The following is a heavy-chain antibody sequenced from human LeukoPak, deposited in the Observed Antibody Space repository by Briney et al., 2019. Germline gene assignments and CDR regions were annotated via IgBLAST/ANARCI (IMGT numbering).Heavy chain of an antibody. CDR1: GLTFSSYS. J-gene: IGHJ6*03. Sequence: GGSLRLSCAASGLTFSSYSMNWVRQAPGKGLDWVSSISSSSSYIYYADSGKGRFTISRDKAKNSLYLQMNSLRAEEMALYYCAKGGGGRLIYYYYMDVWGKGTTVTVSS. D-gene: IGHD3-16*01. V-gene: IGHV3-21*04. CDR3: AKGGGGRLIYYYYMDV. CDR2: ISSSSSYI.